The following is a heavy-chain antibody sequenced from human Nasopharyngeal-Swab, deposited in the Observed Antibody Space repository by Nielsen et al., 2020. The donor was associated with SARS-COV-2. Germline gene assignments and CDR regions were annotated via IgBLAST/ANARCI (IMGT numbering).Heavy chain of an antibody. D-gene: IGHD6-19*01. CDR1: GGTFSSYA. CDR3: ARGSRSSGWGRGAYYYYGMDV. Sequence: SVKVSCKASGGTFSSYAISWVRQAPGQGLEWMGGIIPIFGTANYAQKFQGRVTITADESTSTAYMELSSLRSEDTAVYYCARGSRSSGWGRGAYYYYGMDVWGQGTTVTVS. J-gene: IGHJ6*02. V-gene: IGHV1-69*13. CDR2: IIPIFGTA.